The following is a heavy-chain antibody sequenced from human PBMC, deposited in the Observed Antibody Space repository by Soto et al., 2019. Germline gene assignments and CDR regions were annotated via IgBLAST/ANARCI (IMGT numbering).Heavy chain of an antibody. Sequence: PSETLSLTCTVSGGSISSYYWSWIRQPPGKGLEWIGYIYYSGSTNYNPSLKSRVTISVDTSKNQFSLKLSSVTAADTAVYYCARQVLTPGYCSGGSCYRWFDPWGQGTLVTV. CDR1: GGSISSYY. CDR2: IYYSGST. D-gene: IGHD2-15*01. CDR3: ARQVLTPGYCSGGSCYRWFDP. V-gene: IGHV4-59*08. J-gene: IGHJ5*02.